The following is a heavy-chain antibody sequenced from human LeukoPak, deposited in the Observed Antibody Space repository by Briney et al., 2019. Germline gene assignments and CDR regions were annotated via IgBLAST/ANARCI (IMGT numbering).Heavy chain of an antibody. Sequence: SETLSLTCTVSGGSISGYYWSWIRQPPGKGLEWIGYIYSSGTTNYNPSLKSQITISLDTSKNQFSLKLSSMTAADTAVYYCARDPSGYFNYWGQGTLATVSS. V-gene: IGHV4-59*01. CDR1: GGSISGYY. CDR2: IYSSGTT. CDR3: ARDPSGYFNY. J-gene: IGHJ4*02. D-gene: IGHD3-22*01.